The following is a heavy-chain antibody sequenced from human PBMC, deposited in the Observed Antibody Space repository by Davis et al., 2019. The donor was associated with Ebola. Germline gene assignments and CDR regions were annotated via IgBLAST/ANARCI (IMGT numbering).Heavy chain of an antibody. V-gene: IGHV4-4*07. CDR1: GGSISSHY. D-gene: IGHD3-3*02. CDR2: IYTSGRT. Sequence: PSETLSLTCTVSGGSISSHYWSWIRQPAGKGLEWIGRIYTSGRTNYNPSLKSRVTISVDTSKNQFSLNLNSVTAADTAVYYCARAEPIFDNYYYYYMDVWGKGTTVTVSS. J-gene: IGHJ6*03. CDR3: ARAEPIFDNYYYYYMDV.